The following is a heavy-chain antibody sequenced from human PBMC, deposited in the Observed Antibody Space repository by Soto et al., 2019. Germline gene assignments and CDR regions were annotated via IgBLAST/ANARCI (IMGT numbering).Heavy chain of an antibody. CDR3: VREGRVAVGGLDL. V-gene: IGHV3-30-3*01. Sequence: SRGPSWAPAGPTLNYHALHGVRQAPGGGLEWVSCLASDIINTRHTDSVRGRFTISRDNSKNTLSLQMDSLRVEDTAIYYCVREGRVAVGGLDLWGQGALVTVSS. CDR2: LASDIINT. J-gene: IGHJ5*02. CDR1: GPTLNYHA. D-gene: IGHD3-10*01.